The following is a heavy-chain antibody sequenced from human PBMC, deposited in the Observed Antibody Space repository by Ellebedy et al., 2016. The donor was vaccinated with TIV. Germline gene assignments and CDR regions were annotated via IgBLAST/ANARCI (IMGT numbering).Heavy chain of an antibody. CDR1: GGTLSNFG. Sequence: AASVKVSCKAPGGTLSNFGISWVRQAPGQGLELIGVIIPLLGSVNSAQKFQGRVTLTADESTSTAYMELRSLTSEDTAVYSCARDRLDSLDYWGQGTLVIVSS. D-gene: IGHD3/OR15-3a*01. V-gene: IGHV1-69*13. J-gene: IGHJ4*02. CDR2: IIPLLGSV. CDR3: ARDRLDSLDY.